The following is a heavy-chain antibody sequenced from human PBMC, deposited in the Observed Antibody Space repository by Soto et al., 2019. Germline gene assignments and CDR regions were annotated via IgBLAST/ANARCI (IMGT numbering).Heavy chain of an antibody. CDR1: GGSISSSNW. Sequence: SETLSLTCAVSGGSISSSNWWSWVRQPPGKGLEWIGEIFHSGNTNYNPSLKSRVTMSVDTSKNQFSLKLSSVTAADTAVYYCAREIITMIRWFDPWGQGTLVTVSS. J-gene: IGHJ5*02. CDR3: AREIITMIRWFDP. V-gene: IGHV4-4*02. CDR2: IFHSGNT. D-gene: IGHD3-22*01.